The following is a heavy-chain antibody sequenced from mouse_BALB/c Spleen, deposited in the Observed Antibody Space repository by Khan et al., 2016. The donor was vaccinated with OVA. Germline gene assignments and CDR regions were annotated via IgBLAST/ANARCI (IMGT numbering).Heavy chain of an antibody. CDR3: ARAYYGNYREAMDY. J-gene: IGHJ4*01. Sequence: QVQLQQSGPGLVAPSQSLSITCTVSGFSLTGYGVNWVRQPPGKGLEWLGMIWGDGSTDYNSALKSRLSISKDNSKSQVFLKMNSLQTDDTARYYCARAYYGNYREAMDYWGQGTSATVSS. CDR1: GFSLTGYG. V-gene: IGHV2-6-7*01. CDR2: IWGDGST. D-gene: IGHD2-10*01.